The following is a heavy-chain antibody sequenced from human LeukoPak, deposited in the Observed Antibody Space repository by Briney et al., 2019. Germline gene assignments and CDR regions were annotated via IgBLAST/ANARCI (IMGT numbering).Heavy chain of an antibody. Sequence: PGGSLGLSCAASGFTFSSFAMSWVRQAPGKGLEWVSAISGSDSSTYSADSVKGRFTISRDDSKNTLYLQMNSLRAEDTAVYYCARVGPPSVVTMTFEFWGQGTLVTVSS. CDR3: ARVGPPSVVTMTFEF. V-gene: IGHV3-23*01. CDR1: GFTFSSFA. J-gene: IGHJ4*02. D-gene: IGHD2-2*01. CDR2: ISGSDSST.